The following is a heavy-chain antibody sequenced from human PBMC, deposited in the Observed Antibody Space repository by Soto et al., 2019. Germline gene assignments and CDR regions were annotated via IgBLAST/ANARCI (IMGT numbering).Heavy chain of an antibody. CDR1: GFTFSSYW. CDR2: MNEDGGTT. Sequence: GGSLRLSCAASGFTFSSYWMHWVRQAPGKGLVWVSRMNEDGGTTDYADSVKGRFTISRDNSKNTLYLQMNSLRVEDTAVYYCASDLSGRADVWGQGTTVTVSS. CDR3: ASDLSGRADV. V-gene: IGHV3-74*01. J-gene: IGHJ6*02. D-gene: IGHD3-10*01.